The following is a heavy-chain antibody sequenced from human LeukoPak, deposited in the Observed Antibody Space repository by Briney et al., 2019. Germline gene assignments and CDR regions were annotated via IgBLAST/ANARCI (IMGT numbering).Heavy chain of an antibody. Sequence: GGSLRLSCAASGFTFSIYAMSWVRQAPGKGLEWVSTIGSGGGSRYYADSVKGRFTISRDNSKNTLYLQMSSLRAEDTAVYYCASQGQVRYFDYWGQGTLVTVSS. V-gene: IGHV3-23*01. CDR2: IGSGGGSR. CDR3: ASQGQVRYFDY. CDR1: GFTFSIYA. J-gene: IGHJ4*02.